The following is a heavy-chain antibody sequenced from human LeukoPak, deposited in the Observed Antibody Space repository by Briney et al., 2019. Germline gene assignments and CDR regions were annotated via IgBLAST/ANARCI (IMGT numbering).Heavy chain of an antibody. D-gene: IGHD2-8*01. CDR3: ARLDCTNGVCYTFFDY. J-gene: IGHJ4*02. V-gene: IGHV1-2*02. Sequence: ASVKVSCKASGYTFTGYYMHWVRQAPGQGLEWMGWINPNSGGTNYAQKFQGRVTMTRDTSISTAYMELSRLRSDDTAVYYCARLDCTNGVCYTFFDYWGQGTLVTVSS. CDR1: GYTFTGYY. CDR2: INPNSGGT.